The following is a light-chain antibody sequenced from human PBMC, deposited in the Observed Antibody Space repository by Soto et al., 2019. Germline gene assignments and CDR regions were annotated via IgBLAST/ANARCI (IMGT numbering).Light chain of an antibody. CDR3: QQRSNSFT. Sequence: EIVLTQSPATLSLSPGERATLSCRASQSVSSYLAWYQQKPGLAPRLLIYDASNRATGIPARFSGSGSGTDFTLTISSLEPEDFAVYYCQQRSNSFTFGPGTKVDIK. V-gene: IGKV3-11*01. CDR2: DAS. J-gene: IGKJ3*01. CDR1: QSVSSY.